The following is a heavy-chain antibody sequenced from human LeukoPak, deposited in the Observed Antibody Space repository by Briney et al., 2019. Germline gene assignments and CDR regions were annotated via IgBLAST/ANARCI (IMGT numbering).Heavy chain of an antibody. CDR1: GYSISSGYY. J-gene: IGHJ3*02. V-gene: IGHV4-38-2*01. CDR2: IYHNGST. D-gene: IGHD1-26*01. CDR3: ARGSRTLGYI. Sequence: SETLSLTCAVSGYSISSGYYWGWIRQPPGKGLEWIGSIYHNGSTYYNPSLKSRVTISVDTSKNQFSLKLSSVTAADTAVYYCARGSRTLGYIWGQGTMVTVSS.